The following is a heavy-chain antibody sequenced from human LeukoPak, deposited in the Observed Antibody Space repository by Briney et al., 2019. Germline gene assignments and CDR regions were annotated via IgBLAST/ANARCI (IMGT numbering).Heavy chain of an antibody. CDR2: INQDGSEK. V-gene: IGHV3-7*05. D-gene: IGHD6-6*01. J-gene: IGHJ4*02. CDR3: ARAAQVTGRPNLGGHFDY. CDR1: GFSFSSYW. Sequence: GGSLRLSCAASGFSFSSYWMSWVRQAPGKGLEWVANINQDGSEKYYVDSVKGRFTISRDNAKNSLYLQMNSLRVEDTAVYYCARAAQVTGRPNLGGHFDYWGQGTLVTVSS.